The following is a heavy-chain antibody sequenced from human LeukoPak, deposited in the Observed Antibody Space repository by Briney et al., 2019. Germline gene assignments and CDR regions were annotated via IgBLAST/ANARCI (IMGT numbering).Heavy chain of an antibody. CDR2: IKLDGSES. Sequence: PGGSLRLSCAASGFTFSSYWMSWVRQAPGKGLNWVANIKLDGSESYYVDPVKGRFTISRDNAKKSLYLQMNSLRAEDTAVYYCARPGNGYNWGRFDFWGQGTLVTVSS. V-gene: IGHV3-7*04. CDR1: GFTFSSYW. J-gene: IGHJ4*02. CDR3: ARPGNGYNWGRFDF. D-gene: IGHD5-24*01.